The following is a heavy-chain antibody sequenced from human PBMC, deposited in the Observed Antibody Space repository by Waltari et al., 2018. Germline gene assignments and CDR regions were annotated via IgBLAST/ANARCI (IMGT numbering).Heavy chain of an antibody. J-gene: IGHJ6*02. V-gene: IGHV1-69*01. CDR1: GGTFSSYA. D-gene: IGHD3-10*01. CDR2: IIPIFGTA. CDR3: ARGYYYGSGSYYPYYYGMDV. Sequence: QVQLVQSGAEVKKPGSSVKVSCKASGGTFSSYAISWVRQAPGKGLEWMGGIIPIFGTANYGQKFQGRVTITADESTSTAYMELSSLRSEDTAVYYCARGYYYGSGSYYPYYYGMDVWGQGTTVTVSS.